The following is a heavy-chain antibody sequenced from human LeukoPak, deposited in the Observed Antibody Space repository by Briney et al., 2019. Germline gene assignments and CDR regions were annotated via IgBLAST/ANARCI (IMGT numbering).Heavy chain of an antibody. CDR1: GFTVITND. CDR3: ARAAEPLAANTLAY. Sequence: PGGSLRLSCAASGFTVITNDMTWVRQAPGKGLQWVSVLYSDGNTKYADSVQGRFTISTDNSKNTLYLEINSLSPDDTAVYYCARAAEPLAANTLAYWGQGTLVTVSS. CDR2: LYSDGNT. D-gene: IGHD1-14*01. J-gene: IGHJ4*02. V-gene: IGHV3-53*01.